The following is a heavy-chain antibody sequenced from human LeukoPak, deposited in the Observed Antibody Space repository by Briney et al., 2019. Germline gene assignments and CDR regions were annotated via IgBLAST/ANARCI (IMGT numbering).Heavy chain of an antibody. CDR1: GGSISSSSYY. CDR2: IYYSGST. J-gene: IGHJ4*02. CDR3: ARAYGSGSYPSFNFDY. V-gene: IGHV4-39*07. D-gene: IGHD3-10*01. Sequence: PSETLSLTCTVSGGSISSSSYYWGWIRQPPGKGLEWIGSIYYSGSTYYNPSLKSRVTISVDTSKNQFSLKLSSVTAADTAVYYCARAYGSGSYPSFNFDYWGQGTLVTVSS.